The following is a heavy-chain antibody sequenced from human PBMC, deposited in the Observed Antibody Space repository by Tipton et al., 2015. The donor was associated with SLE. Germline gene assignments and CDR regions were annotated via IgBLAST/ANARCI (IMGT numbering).Heavy chain of an antibody. J-gene: IGHJ6*03. V-gene: IGHV4-59*11. CDR3: ARDVMGRTTTDRGTYQYYYYMDF. D-gene: IGHD3-10*01. CDR1: GASISGHY. Sequence: TLSLTCTGSGASISGHYWSWIRHSPGKGLEWLGYMAQSGSTDYNPSLKSRVTLSIETSKNQLSLRLSSVSAADTAVYYCARDVMGRTTTDRGTYQYYYYMDFWGKGTTVTVSS. CDR2: MAQSGST.